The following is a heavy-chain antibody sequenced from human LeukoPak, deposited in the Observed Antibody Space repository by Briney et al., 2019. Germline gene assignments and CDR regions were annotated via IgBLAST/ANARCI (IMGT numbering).Heavy chain of an antibody. CDR1: GGTFSSYA. V-gene: IGHV1-69*05. D-gene: IGHD3-10*01. J-gene: IGHJ4*02. CDR2: IIPIFGTA. Sequence: GASVKVSCKXSGGTFSSYAISWVRQAPGQGLEWMGGIIPIFGTANYAQKFQGRVTITTDESTSTAYMELSSLRSEDTAVYYCARDGYYGSGSYYNVADYWGQGTLVTVSS. CDR3: ARDGYYGSGSYYNVADY.